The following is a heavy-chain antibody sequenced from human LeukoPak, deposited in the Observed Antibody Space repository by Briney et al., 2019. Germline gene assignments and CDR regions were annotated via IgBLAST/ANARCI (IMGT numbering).Heavy chain of an antibody. CDR1: GGTFSGYA. J-gene: IGHJ4*02. CDR2: IIPFFGSV. Sequence: ASVKVSCKASGGTFSGYALTWVRQAPGQGLEWMGGIIPFFGSVNYAQKFQGRVTITADKSTSTAYMELSSLRSEDTAVYYCAREWLLDDFWSGYFDYWGQGTLVTVSS. CDR3: AREWLLDDFWSGYFDY. D-gene: IGHD3-3*01. V-gene: IGHV1-69*06.